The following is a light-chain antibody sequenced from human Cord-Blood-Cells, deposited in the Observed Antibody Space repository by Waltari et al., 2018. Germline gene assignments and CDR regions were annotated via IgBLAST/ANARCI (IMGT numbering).Light chain of an antibody. J-gene: IGKJ2*01. CDR3: QQFNSYQYT. CDR1: QGISSA. Sequence: AIQFTQSPSSLPASVGDRVTITCRASQGISSALAWYQQKPGKAPKLLIYDASSLESGVPSRCSGSGSGTDFTLTISSLQPEDFATYYCQQFNSYQYTFGQGTKLEIK. V-gene: IGKV1-13*02. CDR2: DAS.